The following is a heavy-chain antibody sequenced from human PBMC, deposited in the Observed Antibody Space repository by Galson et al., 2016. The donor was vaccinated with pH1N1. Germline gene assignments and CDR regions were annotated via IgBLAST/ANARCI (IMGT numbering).Heavy chain of an antibody. Sequence: LRLSCAASGFTFSSYSMNWVRQAPGKGLEWIGSKFQSGNTQYNPSIKSRVTMSTDMSKNQFSLKLRSVTAADTAVYYCAGSPLAYYGGVCHQDAFDIWGQGTLVTVSS. CDR1: GFTFSSYS. V-gene: IGHV4-38-2*01. CDR2: KFQSGNT. CDR3: AGSPLAYYGGVCHQDAFDI. D-gene: IGHD2-21*02. J-gene: IGHJ3*02.